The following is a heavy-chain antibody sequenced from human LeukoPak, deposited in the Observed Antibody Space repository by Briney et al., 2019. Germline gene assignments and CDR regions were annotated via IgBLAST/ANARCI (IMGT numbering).Heavy chain of an antibody. CDR3: ARAKAAAGTGYYFDY. Sequence: RASVKVSCKASGYTFTSYYMHWVRQAPGQGLEWMGIINPSGGSTSYAQKFQGRVTMTRDTSTSTVYMELSSLRSEDTAVYYCARAKAAAGTGYYFDYWGQGTLVTVSS. V-gene: IGHV1-46*01. D-gene: IGHD6-13*01. J-gene: IGHJ4*02. CDR1: GYTFTSYY. CDR2: INPSGGST.